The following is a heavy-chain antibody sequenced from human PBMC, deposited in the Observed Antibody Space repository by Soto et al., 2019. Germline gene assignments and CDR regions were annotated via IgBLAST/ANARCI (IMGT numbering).Heavy chain of an antibody. CDR3: ARQGVGSWHYFDY. J-gene: IGHJ4*02. Sequence: QLQLQESGPGLVKSSETLSLTCTVSGGSVSSSSYYWGWIRQPPGKGLEWIGSIYYTGSTYYNPSLKSRVTISVETSKSQFSLKLSSVTAADTAVYYCARQGVGSWHYFDYWGQGTLVTVSS. V-gene: IGHV4-39*01. D-gene: IGHD6-13*01. CDR2: IYYTGST. CDR1: GGSVSSSSYY.